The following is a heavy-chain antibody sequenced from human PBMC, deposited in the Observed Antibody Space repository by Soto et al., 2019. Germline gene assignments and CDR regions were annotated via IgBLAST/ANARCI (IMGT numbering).Heavy chain of an antibody. CDR2: INVYNGNT. Sequence: VKVSCKASGYTFTTYGVYWLRQAPGQGPEWMGWINVYNGNTMYAQNLQGRVTITRDTSASTAYMELSSLRSEDTAVYYCARSIVVVTALDYWGQGTLVTVSS. D-gene: IGHD2-21*02. J-gene: IGHJ4*02. CDR3: ARSIVVVTALDY. CDR1: GYTFTTYG. V-gene: IGHV1-18*01.